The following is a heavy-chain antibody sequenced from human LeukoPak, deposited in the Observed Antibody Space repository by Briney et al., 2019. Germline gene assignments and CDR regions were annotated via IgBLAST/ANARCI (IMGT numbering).Heavy chain of an antibody. D-gene: IGHD6-13*01. V-gene: IGHV1-2*02. Sequence: ASVKVSCKASGYTFTSYYIYWVRQAPGQGLEWMGWISPNTGDTNSAQRFQGRVTMTRDTSISTAYMELSRLTSDDTAVYYCARDDMYSSSWYWFDPWGQGTLVTVSS. CDR1: GYTFTSYY. J-gene: IGHJ5*02. CDR2: ISPNTGDT. CDR3: ARDDMYSSSWYWFDP.